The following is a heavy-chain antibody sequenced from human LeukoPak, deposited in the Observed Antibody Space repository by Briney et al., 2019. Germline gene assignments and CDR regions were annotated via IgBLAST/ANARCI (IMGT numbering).Heavy chain of an antibody. CDR1: GYSISSSNW. CDR2: IYYSGST. CDR3: ASLSGSYFGIDY. D-gene: IGHD1-26*01. J-gene: IGHJ4*02. V-gene: IGHV4-28*01. Sequence: SDTLSLTCAVSGYSISSSNWWGWIRQPPGKGLEWIGYIYYSGSTYYDPSLKSRVTMSVDTSKNQFSLKLSSVTAVDTAVYYCASLSGSYFGIDYWGQGTLVTVSS.